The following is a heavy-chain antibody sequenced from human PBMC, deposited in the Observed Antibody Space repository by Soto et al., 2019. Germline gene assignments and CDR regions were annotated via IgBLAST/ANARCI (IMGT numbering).Heavy chain of an antibody. J-gene: IGHJ6*02. V-gene: IGHV5-51*01. CDR3: ARHGLLRRSSTSSRYYGMDV. CDR1: GYSFTSYW. D-gene: IGHD2-2*01. Sequence: GESLKISCKGSGYSFTSYWIGWVRQMAGKGLKWMGIIYPGDSDTRYSPSFQGQVTISADKSISTAYLQWSSLKASDTAMYYCARHGLLRRSSTSSRYYGMDVWGQGTTVTVSS. CDR2: IYPGDSDT.